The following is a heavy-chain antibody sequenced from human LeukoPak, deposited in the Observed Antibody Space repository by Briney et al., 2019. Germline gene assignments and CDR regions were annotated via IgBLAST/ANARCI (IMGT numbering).Heavy chain of an antibody. V-gene: IGHV1-46*01. J-gene: IGHJ3*02. CDR3: AREGDSSSWPHDAFDI. CDR2: INPSGGST. D-gene: IGHD6-13*01. CDR1: GYTFTSYY. Sequence: GASVKVSCKASGYTFTSYYMHWVRQSPGQGLEWMGIINPSGGSTSYAQKFQGRVTMTRDTSTSTVYMELSSLRSEDTAVYYCAREGDSSSWPHDAFDIWGQGTMVTVSS.